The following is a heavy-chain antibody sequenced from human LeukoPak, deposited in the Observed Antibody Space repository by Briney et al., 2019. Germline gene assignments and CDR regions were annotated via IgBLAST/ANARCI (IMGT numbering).Heavy chain of an antibody. D-gene: IGHD3-10*01. V-gene: IGHV1-2*02. CDR2: INPNSGGT. CDR3: ASGYYYGSGLYYFDY. J-gene: IGHJ4*02. CDR1: GYTFTGYY. Sequence: ASVKVSCKASGYTFTGYYMHWVRQAPGQGLEWMGWINPNSGGTNYAQKFQGRVTMTRDTSISTAYMELSRLRSDDTAVYYCASGYYYGSGLYYFDYWGRGTLVTVSS.